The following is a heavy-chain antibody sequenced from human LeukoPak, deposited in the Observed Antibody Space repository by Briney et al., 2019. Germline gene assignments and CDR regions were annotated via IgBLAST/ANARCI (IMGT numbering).Heavy chain of an antibody. Sequence: PGGSLRLSCKVSGFTVSSNYMSWVRQAPGKGLEWVSIIYSGGHTHYADSVKGRFAISRDSPKNTLYLQMNSLRAEDTAVYYCARGIDYWGQGTLVTVSS. CDR3: ARGIDY. V-gene: IGHV3-66*02. CDR1: GFTVSSNY. J-gene: IGHJ4*02. CDR2: IYSGGHT.